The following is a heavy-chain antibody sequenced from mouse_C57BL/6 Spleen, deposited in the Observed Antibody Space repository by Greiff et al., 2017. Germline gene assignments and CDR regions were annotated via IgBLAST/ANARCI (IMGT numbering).Heavy chain of an antibody. Sequence: QVTLKESGPGILQSSQTLSLTCSFSGFSLSTSGMGVSWIRQPSGKGLEWLAHIYWDDDKRYNPSLKSRLTISKDTSRNQVFLKITSVDTAATATYYCARIDYYGSSYPFDYWGQGTTLTVSS. D-gene: IGHD1-1*01. J-gene: IGHJ2*01. CDR2: IYWDDDK. V-gene: IGHV8-12*01. CDR3: ARIDYYGSSYPFDY. CDR1: GFSLSTSGMG.